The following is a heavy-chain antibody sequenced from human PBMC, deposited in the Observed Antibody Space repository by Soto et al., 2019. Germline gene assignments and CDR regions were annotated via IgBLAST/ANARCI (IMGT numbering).Heavy chain of an antibody. J-gene: IGHJ6*02. D-gene: IGHD4-17*01. Sequence: XESLKISCKASGYIFTLYWIGWVRQMPGKGLEWMEIIYPGDSDTRYSPSFQGQVTISADKSISTASLQWSSLKASDTAVYYCARQSPTPGYYYFSYGMDVWGQGTTVTVSS. CDR2: IYPGDSDT. CDR3: ARQSPTPGYYYFSYGMDV. CDR1: GYIFTLYW. V-gene: IGHV5-51*01.